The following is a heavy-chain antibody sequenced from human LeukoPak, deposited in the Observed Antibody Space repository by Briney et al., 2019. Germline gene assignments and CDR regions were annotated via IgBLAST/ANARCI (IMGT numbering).Heavy chain of an antibody. CDR3: ATDLQLLDAFDI. D-gene: IGHD2-2*01. V-gene: IGHV1-2*02. CDR1: GYTFTGYY. CDR2: INPNSGGT. J-gene: IGHJ3*02. Sequence: GASVKVSCKASGYTFTGYYMHWVRQAPGQGLEWMGWINPNSGGTNYAQKFQGRVTMTEDTSTDTAYMELSSLRSEDTAVYYCATDLQLLDAFDIWGQGTMVTVSS.